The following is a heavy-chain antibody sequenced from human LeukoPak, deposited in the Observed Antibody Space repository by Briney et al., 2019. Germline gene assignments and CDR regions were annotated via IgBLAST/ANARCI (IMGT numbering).Heavy chain of an antibody. CDR1: GFTFSSYA. Sequence: GGSLRLSCAASGFTFSSYAMHWVRQAPGKGLEWVAVISYDGSNKYYADSVKGRFTISRDNSKNTLYLQMNSLRAEDTAVYYCARDSGWYGMDVWGQGTTATVSS. D-gene: IGHD6-19*01. J-gene: IGHJ6*02. CDR2: ISYDGSNK. V-gene: IGHV3-30-3*01. CDR3: ARDSGWYGMDV.